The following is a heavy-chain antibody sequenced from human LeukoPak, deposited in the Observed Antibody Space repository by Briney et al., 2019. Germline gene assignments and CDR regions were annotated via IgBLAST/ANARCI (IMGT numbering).Heavy chain of an antibody. D-gene: IGHD4-23*01. Sequence: TSETLSLTCTVSGVSISRYYWSWIRQPAGKGLQWIGRIQTSGSTNYNPSLESRIIMSVDTSKNQFSLKLTSVTAADTAVYYCAGDHQDYGANSALWYWGQGTLVIVS. CDR2: IQTSGST. J-gene: IGHJ4*02. CDR3: AGDHQDYGANSALWY. CDR1: GVSISRYY. V-gene: IGHV4-4*07.